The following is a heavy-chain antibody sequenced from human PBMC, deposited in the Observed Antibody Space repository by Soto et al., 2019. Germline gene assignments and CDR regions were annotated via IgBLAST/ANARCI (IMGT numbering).Heavy chain of an antibody. CDR2: INHSGST. Sequence: PSETLSLTCAVYGGSFSDYYWSWIRQSPGKGLEWIGEINHSGSTNYNPSLKSRVTISVDTSKNQFSLKLSSVTAADTAVYYCARPAGTTGDGAFDIWGQGTMVTGSS. V-gene: IGHV4-34*01. J-gene: IGHJ3*02. D-gene: IGHD1-7*01. CDR1: GGSFSDYY. CDR3: ARPAGTTGDGAFDI.